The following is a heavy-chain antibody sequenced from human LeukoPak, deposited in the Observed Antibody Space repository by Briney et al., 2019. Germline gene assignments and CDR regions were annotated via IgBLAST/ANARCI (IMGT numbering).Heavy chain of an antibody. CDR3: ARDIFGLGQQAEVGFDD. CDR2: IKQDGSEK. CDR1: GFTFSSYW. V-gene: IGHV3-7*04. J-gene: IGHJ4*02. Sequence: GGSLRLSCAASGFTFSSYWMSWVRQAPGKGLEWVANIKQDGSEKYYVDSAKGRFTISRDNAENSLSLQMNSLRVEDTAVYYCARDIFGLGQQAEVGFDDWGQGTLVTVSS. D-gene: IGHD3-3*01.